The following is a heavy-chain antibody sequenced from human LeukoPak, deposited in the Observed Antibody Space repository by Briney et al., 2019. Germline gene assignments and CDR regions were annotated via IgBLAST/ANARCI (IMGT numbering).Heavy chain of an antibody. CDR2: INPNSGGT. V-gene: IGHV1-2*02. J-gene: IGHJ6*03. D-gene: IGHD5-12*01. CDR3: AKGSDIVATIGGSGYYYMDV. Sequence: ASVKVSCKASGYTFTGYYMHWVRQAPGQGLEWMGWINPNSGGTNYAQKFQGRATMTRDTSISTAYMELSRLRSDDTAVYYCAKGSDIVATIGGSGYYYMDVWGKGTTVTVSS. CDR1: GYTFTGYY.